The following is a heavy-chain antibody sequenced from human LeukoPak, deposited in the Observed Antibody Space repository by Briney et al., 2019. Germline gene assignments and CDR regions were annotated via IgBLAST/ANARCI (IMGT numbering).Heavy chain of an antibody. CDR1: GFTVSWYA. Sequence: GGSLRLSCAASGFTVSWYAMSWVRQAPGKGLEWVSGITGSGGNTYYADSVKGRFTISRDNAKNTLYLQVNSLRAEDTALYYCAKDLSKTMVRGVDSWGQGTLVIVSS. J-gene: IGHJ4*02. D-gene: IGHD3-10*01. V-gene: IGHV3-23*01. CDR2: ITGSGGNT. CDR3: AKDLSKTMVRGVDS.